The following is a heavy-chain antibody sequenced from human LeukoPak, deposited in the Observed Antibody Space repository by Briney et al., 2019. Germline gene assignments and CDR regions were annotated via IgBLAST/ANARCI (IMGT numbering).Heavy chain of an antibody. Sequence: GGSLTLPCAASGLTVTSNYMNWVRQAPGKGLEWVSDIYSWGRTFYPDAVEGRFNIFRDNSNNTLYLQMHSLRAYDQAMYYCAREYYDNSGGEDAFDIWGPGTMVTVSS. D-gene: IGHD3-22*01. CDR3: AREYYDNSGGEDAFDI. J-gene: IGHJ3*02. V-gene: IGHV3-53*01. CDR1: GLTVTSNY. CDR2: IYSWGRT.